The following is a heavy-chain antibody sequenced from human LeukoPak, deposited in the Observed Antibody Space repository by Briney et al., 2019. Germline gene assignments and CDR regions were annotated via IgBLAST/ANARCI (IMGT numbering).Heavy chain of an antibody. V-gene: IGHV3-23*01. CDR1: GFTFSSYA. J-gene: IGHJ4*02. Sequence: GGSLRLSCTASGFTFSSYAMSWVRQAPGKGLEWVSAISGSGGSTYYADSVKGRFTISRDNSKNTLYLQMNSLRAEDTAVYYCAKDSGGDFWSGYKFFDYWGQGTLVTVSS. CDR2: ISGSGGST. D-gene: IGHD3-3*01. CDR3: AKDSGGDFWSGYKFFDY.